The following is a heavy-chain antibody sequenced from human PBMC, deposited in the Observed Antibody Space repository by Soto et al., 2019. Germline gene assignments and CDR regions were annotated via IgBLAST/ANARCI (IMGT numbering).Heavy chain of an antibody. J-gene: IGHJ3*02. CDR2: IYPGDSDT. CDR3: ARRNHGDYEGDAFDI. V-gene: IGHV5-51*01. Sequence: PGESLKISCKGSGKSFTNFWIGWVRKVPGKGLEWMGLIYPGDSDTRHSPSFQGQVTISADKSISTAYLQWSSLTASDTATYYCARRNHGDYEGDAFDIWGQGTMVTVSS. CDR1: GKSFTNFW. D-gene: IGHD4-17*01.